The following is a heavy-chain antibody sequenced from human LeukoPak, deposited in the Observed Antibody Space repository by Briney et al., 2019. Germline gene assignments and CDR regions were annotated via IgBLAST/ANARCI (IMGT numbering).Heavy chain of an antibody. CDR3: ARGEWGVADY. D-gene: IGHD3-10*01. V-gene: IGHV4-39*07. CDR2: IYYSGST. CDR1: GGSISSSSYY. Sequence: KPSETLSLTCTVSGGSISSSSYYWGWIRQPPGKGLEWIGSIYYSGSTYYNPSLKSRVTISVDTSKNQFSLKLSSVTAADTAVYYCARGEWGVADYWGQGTLVTVSS. J-gene: IGHJ4*02.